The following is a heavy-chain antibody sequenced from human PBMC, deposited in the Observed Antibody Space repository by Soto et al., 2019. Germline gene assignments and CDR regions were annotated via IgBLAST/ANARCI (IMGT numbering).Heavy chain of an antibody. Sequence: EVQLVESGGGLVKPGGSLRLSCAASGFTFSSYSMNWVRQAPGKGLEWVSSISSSSSDIYYADSVKGRFTISRDNAKNSLYLQMNSLRAEDTAVYYCARDSGGTHRKYNWFDPWGQGTLVTVSS. D-gene: IGHD6-19*01. CDR2: ISSSSSDI. J-gene: IGHJ5*02. CDR3: ARDSGGTHRKYNWFDP. V-gene: IGHV3-21*01. CDR1: GFTFSSYS.